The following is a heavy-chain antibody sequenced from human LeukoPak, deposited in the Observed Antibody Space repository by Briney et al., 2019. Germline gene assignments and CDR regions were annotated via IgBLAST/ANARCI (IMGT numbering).Heavy chain of an antibody. J-gene: IGHJ5*02. CDR3: AADPGPYYYESGSYINWFDP. CDR2: INTNSGGT. Sequence: VASVKVSCKASGYTFTGYYTHWVRQAPGQGLEWMGWINTNSGGTKYAQKFQGRVTMTRDTSISTAYMELSRLRSDGTAVYYCAADPGPYYYESGSYINWFDPWGQGTLVTVSS. D-gene: IGHD3-10*01. V-gene: IGHV1-2*02. CDR1: GYTFTGYY.